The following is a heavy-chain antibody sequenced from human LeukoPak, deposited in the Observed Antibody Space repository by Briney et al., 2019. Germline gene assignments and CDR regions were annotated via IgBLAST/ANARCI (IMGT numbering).Heavy chain of an antibody. D-gene: IGHD1-26*01. CDR3: ARWMVGATFDY. CDR1: GGSFSGYY. CDR2: IIHSGST. Sequence: PSETLSLTCAVYGGSFSGYYWNWIRQPPGKGLEWIGEIIHSGSTNYNPSLKSRVTISVGTSKNQFSLKLSSVTAADTAVYYCARWMVGATFDYWGQGTLVTVSS. V-gene: IGHV4-34*12. J-gene: IGHJ4*02.